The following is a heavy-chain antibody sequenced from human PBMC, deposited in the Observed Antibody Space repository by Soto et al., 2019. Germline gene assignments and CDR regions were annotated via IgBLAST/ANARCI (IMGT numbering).Heavy chain of an antibody. Sequence: GESLKISCRVSGYSFTSYWISWVRQMPGKGLEWMGRIDPTDSYANYSPSFQGHVTFSVDRSINTAYLQWSSLKAPDTAVYYCARLHSRHGTNGKLDSGGQGTLVT. CDR2: IDPTDSYA. CDR1: GYSFTSYW. CDR3: ARLHSRHGTNGKLDS. J-gene: IGHJ4*02. V-gene: IGHV5-10-1*01. D-gene: IGHD3-22*01.